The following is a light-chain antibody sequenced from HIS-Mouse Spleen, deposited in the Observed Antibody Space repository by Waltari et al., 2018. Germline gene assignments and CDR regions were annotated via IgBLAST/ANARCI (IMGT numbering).Light chain of an antibody. Sequence: QSVLTQPPSASGTPGQRVTISCSGSSSNIGSNYVYWYQQLPGTAPKLLIYRNNQRPSGVPELFSGSKSGTSASLASSGLRSEDEADYYCAAWDDSLSGPVFGGGTKLTVL. J-gene: IGLJ3*02. CDR2: RNN. CDR3: AAWDDSLSGPV. V-gene: IGLV1-47*01. CDR1: SSNIGSNY.